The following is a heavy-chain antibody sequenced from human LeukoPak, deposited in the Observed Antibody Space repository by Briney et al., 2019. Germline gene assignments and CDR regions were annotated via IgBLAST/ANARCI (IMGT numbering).Heavy chain of an antibody. D-gene: IGHD3-10*01. J-gene: IGHJ5*02. V-gene: IGHV1-18*01. Sequence: ASVKVSCKASGYTLTSYGISWVRQAPGQGLEWMGWISAYNGNTNYAQKLQGRVTMTTDTSTSTAYMELRSLRSDDTAVYYCAREDFRGSGSYYNAYWFDPWGQGTLVTVSS. CDR3: AREDFRGSGSYYNAYWFDP. CDR1: GYTLTSYG. CDR2: ISAYNGNT.